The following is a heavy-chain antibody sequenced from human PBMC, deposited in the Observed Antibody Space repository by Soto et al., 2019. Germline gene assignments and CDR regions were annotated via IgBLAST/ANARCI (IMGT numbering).Heavy chain of an antibody. D-gene: IGHD3-16*01. CDR2: IYYSGNT. V-gene: IGHV4-30-4*01. CDR3: AREGGESSDGLYYFDS. J-gene: IGHJ4*02. Sequence: SETLSLTCTVAGGSTSSDNYWSWIRQPPGKGLEWIGRIYYSGNTDYNPSLKSRLAISIDTSKNQFSLKLSSVTAADTAVYFCAREGGESSDGLYYFDSWGQGSLVTSPQ. CDR1: GGSTSSDNY.